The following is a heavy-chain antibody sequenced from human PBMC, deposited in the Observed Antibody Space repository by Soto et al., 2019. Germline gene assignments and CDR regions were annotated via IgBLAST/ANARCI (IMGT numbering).Heavy chain of an antibody. CDR2: IYYSGST. Sequence: SETLSLTCTVSGGSISSRDYYWSWIRQPPGKGLEWIGYIYYSGSTYYNPSLKSRVTISVDTSKNQFSLKLSSVTAADTAVYYCARAAITIFGEDNYYYYYGMDVWGQGTTVTVSS. CDR3: ARAAITIFGEDNYYYYYGMDV. CDR1: GGSISSRDYY. J-gene: IGHJ6*02. V-gene: IGHV4-30-4*01. D-gene: IGHD3-3*01.